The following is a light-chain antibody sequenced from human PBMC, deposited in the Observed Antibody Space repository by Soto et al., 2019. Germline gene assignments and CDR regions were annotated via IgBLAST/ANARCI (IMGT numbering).Light chain of an antibody. CDR1: QSVGSN. CDR3: QQYNNWPPK. CDR2: GAS. V-gene: IGKV3-15*01. J-gene: IGKJ1*01. Sequence: EIVMTQSPATLSVSPGERATLPCRASQSVGSNLAWYQQKPGQFPRLLMYGASTRATGVPARFSGSGSGTEFTLTISSLQSEDFALYYCQQYNNWPPKFGQGTKVDIK.